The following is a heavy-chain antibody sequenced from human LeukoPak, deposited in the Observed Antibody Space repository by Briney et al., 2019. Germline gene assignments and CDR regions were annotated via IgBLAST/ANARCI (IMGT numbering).Heavy chain of an antibody. V-gene: IGHV1-2*02. CDR3: ARDVLFGGYTFDI. Sequence: ASVKVSCTASGYTFTSYGISWVRQAPGQGLEWMGWINPNSGGTNYAQKFQGRVTMTRDTSISTAYMELSRLGSDDTAVYYCARDVLFGGYTFDIWGQGTMVTVSS. CDR2: INPNSGGT. CDR1: GYTFTSYG. J-gene: IGHJ3*02. D-gene: IGHD3-10*01.